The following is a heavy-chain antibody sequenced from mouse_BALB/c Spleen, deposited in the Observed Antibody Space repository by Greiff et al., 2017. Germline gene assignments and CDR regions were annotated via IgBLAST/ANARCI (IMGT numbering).Heavy chain of an antibody. V-gene: IGHV1S81*02. Sequence: QVQLQQSGAELVKPGASVKLSCKASGYTFTSYCMHWVKLRPGQGLEWIGEINPSNGRTNYNEKFKSKATLTVDKSSSTAYMQLSSLTSKDSAVYYCERYGYYGYGDDMDYWGQGTSVTVAS. CDR3: ERYGYYGYGDDMDY. D-gene: IGHD2-14*01. CDR1: GYTFTSYC. CDR2: INPSNGRT. J-gene: IGHJ4*01.